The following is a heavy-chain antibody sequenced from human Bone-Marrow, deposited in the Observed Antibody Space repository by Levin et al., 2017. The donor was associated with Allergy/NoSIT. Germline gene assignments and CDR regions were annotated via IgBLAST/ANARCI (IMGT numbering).Heavy chain of an antibody. CDR1: GYSISGNTYY. CDR3: ARAGRYDY. CDR2: INHSGST. V-gene: IGHV4-39*07. Sequence: SQTLSLTCPVSGYSISGNTYYWGWIRQPPGQGLEWIGSINHSGSTYYNPSLKSRVTISVDTSKNQFSLKLSSVTAADTAVYYCARAGRYDYWGQGTLVTVSS. D-gene: IGHD3-9*01. J-gene: IGHJ4*02.